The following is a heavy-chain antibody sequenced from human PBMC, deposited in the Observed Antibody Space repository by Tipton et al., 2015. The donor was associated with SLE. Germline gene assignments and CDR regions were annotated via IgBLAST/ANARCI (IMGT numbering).Heavy chain of an antibody. CDR2: IYYSGST. Sequence: WFRQAPGKGPEWIGSIYYSGSTYYNLSLKSRVTISVDTSKNQFSLKLSSVTAADTAVYYCARDKVVPAAKHYMDVWGKGTTVTVSS. CDR3: ARDKVVPAAKHYMDV. V-gene: IGHV4-39*07. J-gene: IGHJ6*03. D-gene: IGHD2-2*01.